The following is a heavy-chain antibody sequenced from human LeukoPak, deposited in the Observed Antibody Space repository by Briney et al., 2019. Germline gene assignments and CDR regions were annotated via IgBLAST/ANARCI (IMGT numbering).Heavy chain of an antibody. CDR3: AREGSGSHYYSYYGMDV. V-gene: IGHV3-48*03. Sequence: RGCLRVSCAASRFTFSNFEMNWVRQAPGKGVGCGSYIRGRGGTIYYAASVKGRFTISRDNAKDSLYLQMNSLRAEDTAVYYCAREGSGSHYYSYYGMDVWGQGTTVSVS. CDR2: IRGRGGTI. CDR1: RFTFSNFE. D-gene: IGHD2-15*01. J-gene: IGHJ6*02.